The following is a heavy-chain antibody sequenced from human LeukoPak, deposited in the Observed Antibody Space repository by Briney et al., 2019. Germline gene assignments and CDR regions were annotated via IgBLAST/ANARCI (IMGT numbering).Heavy chain of an antibody. CDR1: GFTFSSYG. Sequence: RGGSLRLSCAASGFTFSSYGMHWVRQAPGKGLEWVAFIRYDGSNKYYADSVKGRFTISRDNSKNTLYLQMNSLRAEDTAVYYCAKNPPYSSGWFFDYWGQGTLVTVSS. CDR2: IRYDGSNK. D-gene: IGHD6-19*01. CDR3: AKNPPYSSGWFFDY. J-gene: IGHJ4*02. V-gene: IGHV3-30*02.